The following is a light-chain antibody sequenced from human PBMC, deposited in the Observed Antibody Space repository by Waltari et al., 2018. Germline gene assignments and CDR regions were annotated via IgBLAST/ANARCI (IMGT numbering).Light chain of an antibody. Sequence: QSALTQPASMSGSPGQSLTLSCTAPSSDFGGYYVSWYQQHPGKAPRLIIYDGSNRPSGVSARFSGSKSANTASLTISGLQAEDEADYYCNTYRGSATVVFGGGTRLTVL. J-gene: IGLJ2*01. CDR2: DGS. CDR3: NTYRGSATVV. CDR1: SSDFGGYY. V-gene: IGLV2-14*03.